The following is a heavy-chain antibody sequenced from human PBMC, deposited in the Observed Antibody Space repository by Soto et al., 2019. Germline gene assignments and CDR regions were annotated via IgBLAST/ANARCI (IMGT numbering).Heavy chain of an antibody. CDR3: ARPDYYDSSGYPIGIYYYGMDV. CDR1: GFTFSSYA. D-gene: IGHD3-22*01. V-gene: IGHV3-30-3*01. Sequence: GGSLRLSCAASGFTFSSYAMHWVRQAPGKGLEWVAVISYDGSNEYYADSVKGRFTISRDNSKNTLYLQMNSLRAEDTAVYYCARPDYYDSSGYPIGIYYYGMDVWGQGTTVTVSS. J-gene: IGHJ6*02. CDR2: ISYDGSNE.